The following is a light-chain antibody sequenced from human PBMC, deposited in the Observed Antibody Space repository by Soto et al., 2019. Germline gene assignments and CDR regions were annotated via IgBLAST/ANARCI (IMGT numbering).Light chain of an antibody. J-gene: IGKJ5*01. CDR1: QTIDSY. CDR2: AAS. V-gene: IGKV1-39*01. CDR3: QQTRSGIT. Sequence: DIQLTQNPPSLSATVGDRVTITCRASQTIDSYLNWFQQKPGMAPKLLIYAASKLQSGVPSRFRGSGSGTDFTLTIDTLQPDDFASYYCQQTRSGITFGQGTRLEIK.